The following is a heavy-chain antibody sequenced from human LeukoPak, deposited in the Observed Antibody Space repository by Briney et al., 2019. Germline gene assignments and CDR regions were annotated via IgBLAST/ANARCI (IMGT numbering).Heavy chain of an antibody. J-gene: IGHJ6*02. Sequence: ASVKVSCKASGYTFTGYYIHWVRQAPGQGLEWMGWINPNSGGTNYAQKFQGRVTMTRDTSINTIYMELSRLRSDDTAVYYCAREGLAVAGDPNDNYYGMDVWGQGTTVTVSS. CDR2: INPNSGGT. CDR1: GYTFTGYY. V-gene: IGHV1-2*02. CDR3: AREGLAVAGDPNDNYYGMDV. D-gene: IGHD6-13*01.